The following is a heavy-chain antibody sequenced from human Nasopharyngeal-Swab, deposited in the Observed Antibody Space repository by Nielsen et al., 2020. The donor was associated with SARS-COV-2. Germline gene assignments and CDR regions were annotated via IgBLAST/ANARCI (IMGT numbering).Heavy chain of an antibody. CDR3: ATENYDILTVGY. CDR1: GFTFSSYW. J-gene: IGHJ4*02. Sequence: LSLTCAASGFTFSSYWMSWVRQAPGKGLEWVANIKQDGSEKYYVDSVKGRFTISRDNAKNSLYLQMNSLRAEDTAVYYCATENYDILTVGYWGQGTLVTVSS. CDR2: IKQDGSEK. D-gene: IGHD3-9*01. V-gene: IGHV3-7*01.